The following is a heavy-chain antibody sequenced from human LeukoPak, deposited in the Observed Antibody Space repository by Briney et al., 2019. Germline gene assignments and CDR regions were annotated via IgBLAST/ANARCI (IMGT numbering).Heavy chain of an antibody. CDR2: IYYSGST. Sequence: SETLSLTCTVSGGSISSYYWSWIRQPPGKGLEWIGYIYYSGSTNYNPSLKSRVTISVDTSKNQFSLKLSSVTAADTAVYYCVSGDKRGVDYWGQGTLVAVSS. V-gene: IGHV4-59*08. J-gene: IGHJ4*02. D-gene: IGHD7-27*01. CDR1: GGSISSYY. CDR3: VSGDKRGVDY.